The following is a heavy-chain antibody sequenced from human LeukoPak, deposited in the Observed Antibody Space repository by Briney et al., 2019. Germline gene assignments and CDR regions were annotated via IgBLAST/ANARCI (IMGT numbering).Heavy chain of an antibody. J-gene: IGHJ4*02. CDR3: ARDRGYDYVWGSYRYTDPFDY. CDR1: GFTFSSYS. Sequence: GGSLRLSCAASGFTFSSYSMNWVRQAPRKGLEWVSSISSSSSYIYYADSVKGRFTISRDNAKNSLYLQMNSLRAEDTAVYYCARDRGYDYVWGSYRYTDPFDYWGQGTLVTVSS. V-gene: IGHV3-21*01. CDR2: ISSSSSYI. D-gene: IGHD3-16*02.